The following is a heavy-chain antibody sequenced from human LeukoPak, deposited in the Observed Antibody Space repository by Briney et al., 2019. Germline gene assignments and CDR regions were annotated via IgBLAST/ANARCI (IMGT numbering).Heavy chain of an antibody. CDR2: IYHSGST. Sequence: SETLSLTCTVSGGSISSGGYYWSWIRQPPGKGLEWIGYIYHSGSTYYNPSLKSRVTISVDRSKNQFSLKLSSVTAADTAVYYCARDSLQLLIDCWGQGTLVTVSS. J-gene: IGHJ4*02. V-gene: IGHV4-30-2*01. D-gene: IGHD2-2*01. CDR1: GGSISSGGYY. CDR3: ARDSLQLLIDC.